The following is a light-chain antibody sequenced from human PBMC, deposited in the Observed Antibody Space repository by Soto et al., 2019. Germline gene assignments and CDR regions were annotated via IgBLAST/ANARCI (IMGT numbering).Light chain of an antibody. V-gene: IGKV1-12*01. CDR2: AAS. CDR1: QSIYKW. CDR3: QQADSFPLS. J-gene: IGKJ4*01. Sequence: DIQMTQSPSSVSASIGDRVTISCRASQSIYKWLVWYQQKPGKAPKFLIYAASSLQSGVQSRFSGSRYGKDFTLTISSLQPEDFATYYCQQADSFPLSFGGGTKVEI.